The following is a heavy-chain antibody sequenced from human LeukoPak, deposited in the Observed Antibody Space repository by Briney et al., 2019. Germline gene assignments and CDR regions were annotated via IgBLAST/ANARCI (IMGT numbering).Heavy chain of an antibody. CDR2: INHSGST. CDR1: GGSFSGYY. J-gene: IGHJ4*02. V-gene: IGHV4-34*01. CDR3: ARAVRSSSWYGRYFDY. Sequence: SETLSLTCAVYGGSFSGYYWSWIRQPPGKGLEWIGEINHSGSTDYNPSLKSRVTISVDTSKNQFSLKLSSVTAADTAVYYCARAVRSSSWYGRYFDYWGQGTLVTVSS. D-gene: IGHD6-13*01.